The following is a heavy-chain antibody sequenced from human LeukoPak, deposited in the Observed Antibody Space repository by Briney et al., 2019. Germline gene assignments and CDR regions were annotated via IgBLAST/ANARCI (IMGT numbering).Heavy chain of an antibody. CDR3: ARSYGSGSYNWFDP. V-gene: IGHV1-2*02. CDR2: INPNSGGT. D-gene: IGHD3-10*01. J-gene: IGHJ5*02. Sequence: ASVKVSCQASGYTFTGYYMHWVRQAPGQGLEWMGWINPNSGGTNYAQKFQGRVTMTRDTSISTAYMELSRLRSDDTAVYYCARSYGSGSYNWFDPWGQGTLVTVSS. CDR1: GYTFTGYY.